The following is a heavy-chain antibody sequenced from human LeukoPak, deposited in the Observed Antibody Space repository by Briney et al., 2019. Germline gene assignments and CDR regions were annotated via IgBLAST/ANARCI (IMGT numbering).Heavy chain of an antibody. J-gene: IGHJ4*02. CDR2: IYYSGST. CDR1: GGSISSSSYY. V-gene: IGHV4-39*01. Sequence: SETLSLTCTVSGGSISSSSYYWGWIRQPPGKGLEWIGSIYYSGSTYYNPSLKSRVTISVYTSKNQFSLKLSSVTAADTAVYYCARNNGDRDYWGQGTLVTVSS. CDR3: ARNNGDRDY. D-gene: IGHD4-17*01.